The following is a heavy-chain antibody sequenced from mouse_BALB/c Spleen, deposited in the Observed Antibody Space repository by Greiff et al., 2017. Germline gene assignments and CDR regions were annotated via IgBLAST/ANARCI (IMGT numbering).Heavy chain of an antibody. Sequence: VQLQESGPGLVQPSQSLSITCTVSGFSLTSYGVHWVRQSPGKGLEWLGVIWSGGSTDYNAAFISRLSISKDNSKSQVFFKMNSLQANDTAIYCCARMGRGYFDYWGQGTTLTGSS. CDR2: IWSGGST. CDR3: ARMGRGYFDY. J-gene: IGHJ2*01. D-gene: IGHD4-1*01. V-gene: IGHV2-2*02. CDR1: GFSLTSYG.